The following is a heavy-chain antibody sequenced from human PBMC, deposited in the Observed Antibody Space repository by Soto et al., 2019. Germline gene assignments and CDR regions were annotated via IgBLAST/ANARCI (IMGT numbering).Heavy chain of an antibody. J-gene: IGHJ4*02. Sequence: PGGSLRLSWAASGFTFDDYAMHWVRQAPGKGLEWVSGISWNSGSIGYADSVKGRFTISRDNAKNSLYLQMNRLRAEDTALYYCAKAWGYSYGPVNYWGPGTLVTVSS. V-gene: IGHV3-9*01. CDR3: AKAWGYSYGPVNY. CDR2: ISWNSGSI. CDR1: GFTFDDYA. D-gene: IGHD5-18*01.